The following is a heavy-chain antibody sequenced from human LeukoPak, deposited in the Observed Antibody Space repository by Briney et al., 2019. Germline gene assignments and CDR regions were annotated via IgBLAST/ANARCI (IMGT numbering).Heavy chain of an antibody. J-gene: IGHJ4*02. CDR2: INHRGST. CDR3: ARMVRGVIVDY. Sequence: SETLSLTCAVYGGSFSGYYWSWIRQPPGKGLEWIGEINHRGSTNYNPSLKSRVTISVDTSKNQFSLKLSSVTAADTAVYYCARMVRGVIVDYWGQGTLVTVSS. D-gene: IGHD3-10*01. CDR1: GGSFSGYY. V-gene: IGHV4-34*01.